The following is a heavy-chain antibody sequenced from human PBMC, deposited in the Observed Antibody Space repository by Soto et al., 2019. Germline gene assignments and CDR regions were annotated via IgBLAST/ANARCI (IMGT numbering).Heavy chain of an antibody. CDR1: GGSIRSYY. V-gene: IGHV4-59*01. CDR3: ARGRGYSGYESTYYFDY. J-gene: IGHJ4*02. Sequence: SETLSLTCSVSGGSIRSYYWSWIRQPPGKGLEWIGHIYYSGSTKYNPSLKSRVTISVDTSKNQFSLKLSSVTAADTAVYYCARGRGYSGYESTYYFDYWGQGTLVTVSS. CDR2: IYYSGST. D-gene: IGHD5-12*01.